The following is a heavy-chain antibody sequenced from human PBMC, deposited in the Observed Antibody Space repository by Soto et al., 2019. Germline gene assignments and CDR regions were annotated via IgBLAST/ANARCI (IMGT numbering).Heavy chain of an antibody. CDR3: ARVMNYYDSSGYPDY. CDR1: GYTFTSYG. V-gene: IGHV1-18*01. D-gene: IGHD3-22*01. J-gene: IGHJ4*02. Sequence: ASVKVSCKASGYTFTSYGICWVRQAPGQGLEWMGWISAYNGNTNYAQKLQGRVTMTTDTSTSTAYMELRSLRSDDTAVYYCARVMNYYDSSGYPDYWGQGTLVTVSS. CDR2: ISAYNGNT.